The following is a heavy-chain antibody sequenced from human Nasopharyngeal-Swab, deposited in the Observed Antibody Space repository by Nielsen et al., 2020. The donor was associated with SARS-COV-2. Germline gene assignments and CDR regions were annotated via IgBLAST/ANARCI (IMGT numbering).Heavy chain of an antibody. CDR3: ASSGLARRDLGY. Sequence: GGSLRLSCAASGFTVSSNYMSWVRQAPGKGLEWVSVIYSGGSTYYADSVKGRFTISRDNSKNTPYLQMNSLRAEDTAVYYCASSGLARRDLGYWGQGTLVTVSS. V-gene: IGHV3-53*01. CDR2: IYSGGST. CDR1: GFTVSSNY. J-gene: IGHJ4*02. D-gene: IGHD3-16*01.